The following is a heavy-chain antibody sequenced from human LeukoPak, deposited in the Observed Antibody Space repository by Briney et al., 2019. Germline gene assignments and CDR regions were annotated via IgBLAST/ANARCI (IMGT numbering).Heavy chain of an antibody. V-gene: IGHV3-23*01. CDR3: AKGSLASCRGVICYSLDY. D-gene: IGHD2-15*01. Sequence: PGGSLRLSCAASGFTFSTYAMSWVRQSPGKGLEWVSAISGSDAGTYYADSVKGRFTISRDNSKNTLYLQMNSLRAEDTATYYCAKGSLASCRGVICYSLDYWGQGSLVTVSS. CDR2: ISGSDAGT. J-gene: IGHJ4*02. CDR1: GFTFSTYA.